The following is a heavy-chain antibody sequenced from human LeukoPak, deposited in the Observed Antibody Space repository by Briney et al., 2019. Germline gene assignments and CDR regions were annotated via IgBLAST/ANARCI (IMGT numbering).Heavy chain of an antibody. CDR3: ARAWGLTYYYMDV. V-gene: IGHV4-59*01. D-gene: IGHD7-27*01. CDR1: GASISTYY. Sequence: PSETLSLTCTVSGASISTYYWSWIRQPPGKGLEWIGYIYYSGSTNYNPSLKSRVTISIDTSKNQFSLKLSSVTAADTAVYYCARAWGLTYYYMDVWGKGTTVTVSS. J-gene: IGHJ6*03. CDR2: IYYSGST.